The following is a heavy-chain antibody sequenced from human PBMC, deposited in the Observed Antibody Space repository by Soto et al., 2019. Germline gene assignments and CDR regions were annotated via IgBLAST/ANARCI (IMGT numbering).Heavy chain of an antibody. Sequence: GGSLRLSCAASGFTFSSYGMHWVRQAPGKGLEWVAVISYDGSNKYYADSVKGQFTISRDNSKNTLYLQMNSLRAEDTAVYYCATTSPDDYYDSSGYYYVPIFDYWGQGTLVTVSS. CDR3: ATTSPDDYYDSSGYYYVPIFDY. CDR2: ISYDGSNK. J-gene: IGHJ4*02. D-gene: IGHD3-22*01. CDR1: GFTFSSYG. V-gene: IGHV3-30*03.